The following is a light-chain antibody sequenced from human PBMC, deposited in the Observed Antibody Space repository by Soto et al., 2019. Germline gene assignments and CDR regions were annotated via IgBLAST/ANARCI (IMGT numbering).Light chain of an antibody. CDR1: ASDIGAHNY. CDR2: DVS. J-gene: IGLJ1*01. CDR3: KSYRDSNYV. V-gene: IGLV2-14*03. Sequence: QSVLTQPASVSGSPGQSITMSCTGTASDIGAHNYVSWYQQHPGKAPRLLIYDVSKRPSGVSIRFSGSKSGSTASLTISGVQAEDEADYYCKSYRDSNYVFGTGTKVTVL.